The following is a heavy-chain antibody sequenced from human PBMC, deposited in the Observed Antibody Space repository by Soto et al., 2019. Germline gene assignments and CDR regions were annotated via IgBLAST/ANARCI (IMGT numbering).Heavy chain of an antibody. Sequence: SETLSLTCTVSGGSIDYYRWSWIRQPPGKGLEWIGDISDSGSTNYNLSLRSRVTILVDTSKNQFSLKLNSVTAADTAVYYCARDSTSWFPYYGIDVWGQGTTVTVSS. CDR2: ISDSGST. V-gene: IGHV4-59*01. D-gene: IGHD6-13*01. J-gene: IGHJ6*02. CDR1: GGSIDYYR. CDR3: ARDSTSWFPYYGIDV.